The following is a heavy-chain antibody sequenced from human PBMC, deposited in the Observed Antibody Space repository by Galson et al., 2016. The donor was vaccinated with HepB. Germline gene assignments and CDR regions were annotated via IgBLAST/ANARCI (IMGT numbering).Heavy chain of an antibody. V-gene: IGHV1-46*01. CDR2: INPSGGGT. D-gene: IGHD4-17*01. CDR1: RYTFTTYW. J-gene: IGHJ4*02. CDR3: ARPFYGEYYYFYY. Sequence: SVKVSCKASRYTFTTYWMHWVRQAPGQGLEWVGVINPSGGGTSYAQKFQGRVSMTSDTSTSTVYMQLISLRSEDTAVYYCARPFYGEYYYFYYWGQGTLVIVSS.